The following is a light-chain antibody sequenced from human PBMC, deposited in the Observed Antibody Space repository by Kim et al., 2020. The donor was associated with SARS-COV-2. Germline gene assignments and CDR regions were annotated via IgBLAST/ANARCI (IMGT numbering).Light chain of an antibody. CDR2: TNN. Sequence: QTATVTCIGSSENVGYKGAAWLQQHQGHPPTLLSYTNNNRPSGMSERFCASRSGNTATLIISGLQPEEEADYYCSAWDRSVNAWVFGGGTQLTVL. CDR3: SAWDRSVNAWV. CDR1: SENVGYKG. J-gene: IGLJ3*02. V-gene: IGLV10-54*01.